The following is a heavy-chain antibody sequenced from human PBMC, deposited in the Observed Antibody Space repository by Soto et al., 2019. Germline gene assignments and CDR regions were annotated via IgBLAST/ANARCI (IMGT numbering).Heavy chain of an antibody. D-gene: IGHD6-19*01. Sequence: GGSLRLSCAASGFTFSSYSMNWVRQAPGKGLEWVSSISSSSSYIYYADSVKGRFTISRDNAKNSLYLQMNSLRAEDTAVYYCARDQWLTIDDYWGQGXLVTVYS. CDR3: ARDQWLTIDDY. CDR1: GFTFSSYS. V-gene: IGHV3-21*01. CDR2: ISSSSSYI. J-gene: IGHJ4*02.